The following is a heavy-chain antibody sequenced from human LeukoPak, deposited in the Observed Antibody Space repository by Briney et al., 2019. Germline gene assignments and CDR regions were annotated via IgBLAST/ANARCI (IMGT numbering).Heavy chain of an antibody. V-gene: IGHV3-23*01. CDR3: ARQIPGSGQGFDS. J-gene: IGHJ5*01. CDR1: GFTFSGYA. Sequence: GGSLRPSCAASGFTFSGYAMSWVRQAPGKGLEWVSAINGGGGATYYTDSVKGRFTISRDNSKNTLNLQMNSLRVDDTAVFYCARQIPGSGQGFDSWGQGTLVTVSS. CDR2: INGGGGAT. D-gene: IGHD3-10*01.